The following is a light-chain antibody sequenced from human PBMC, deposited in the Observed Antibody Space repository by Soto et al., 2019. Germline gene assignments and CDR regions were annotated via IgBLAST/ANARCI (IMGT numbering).Light chain of an antibody. J-gene: IGKJ1*01. CDR2: DAS. Sequence: DIQMTQSPSTLSASVGDRFTITFRASRSISDWLAWYQQKPGKAPELLIFDASSLKSGVPSRFSGSGSGTEFTLTISRLQPDDVATYYCLQYSSHSWTFGQGTKVDIK. CDR3: LQYSSHSWT. V-gene: IGKV1-5*01. CDR1: RSISDW.